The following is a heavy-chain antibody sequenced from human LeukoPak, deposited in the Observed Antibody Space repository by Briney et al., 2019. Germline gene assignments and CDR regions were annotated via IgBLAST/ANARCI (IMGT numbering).Heavy chain of an antibody. V-gene: IGHV3-23*01. CDR2: ISGSGGST. CDR1: GFTFSSYA. J-gene: IGHJ4*02. CDR3: AKANYDFWSGPYFDY. Sequence: GGSLRLSCAASGFTFSSYAMSWVRQAPGKGLEWVSAISGSGGSTYYADSVKGRFTISRDNAKNSLYLQMNSLRAEDTALYYCAKANYDFWSGPYFDYWGQGTLVTVSS. D-gene: IGHD3-3*01.